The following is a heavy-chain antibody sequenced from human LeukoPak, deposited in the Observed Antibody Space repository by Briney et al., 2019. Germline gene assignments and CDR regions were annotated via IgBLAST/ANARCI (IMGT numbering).Heavy chain of an antibody. CDR2: IYTSGST. J-gene: IGHJ6*03. CDR1: GGSISSYY. D-gene: IGHD3-10*01. CDR3: ARKGRITMFQGFIPHYYYMDV. V-gene: IGHV4-4*07. Sequence: SETLSLTCTVSGGSISSYYWSWIRQPAGKGLEWIGRIYTSGSTNYNPSLKSRVTMSVDTSKNQFSLKLSSVTAADTAVYYCARKGRITMFQGFIPHYYYMDVWGKGTPVTVSS.